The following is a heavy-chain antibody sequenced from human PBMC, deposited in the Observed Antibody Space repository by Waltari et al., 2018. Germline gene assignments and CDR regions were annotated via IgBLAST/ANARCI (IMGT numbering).Heavy chain of an antibody. J-gene: IGHJ5*02. V-gene: IGHV3-74*01. D-gene: IGHD1-26*01. Sequence: EVQLVESGGDLVQPGGSLRLSCAASGFTFSTFWVHWVRQVPGKGLVWVLRIKSDGSATSYADSVKCRFTISRDNAKNTVYLQMNSLRAEDTAVYHCASDVHSGRYGWFDPWGQGTLVTVSS. CDR3: ASDVHSGRYGWFDP. CDR1: GFTFSTFW. CDR2: IKSDGSAT.